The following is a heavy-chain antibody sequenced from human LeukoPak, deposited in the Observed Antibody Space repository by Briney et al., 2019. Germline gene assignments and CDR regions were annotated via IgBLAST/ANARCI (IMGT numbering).Heavy chain of an antibody. D-gene: IGHD6-13*01. CDR3: AREWQGGIAAAGTRIEGDY. Sequence: GGSLRLSCAVSGFSVSGYWMTWVRQAPGKGLEWVANIKQDGSEKNYVDSVKGRFTISRDNAENSLFLQMNSLRVEDTAVYYCAREWQGGIAAAGTRIEGDYWGQGTLVAVPS. J-gene: IGHJ4*02. V-gene: IGHV3-7*01. CDR2: IKQDGSEK. CDR1: GFSVSGYW.